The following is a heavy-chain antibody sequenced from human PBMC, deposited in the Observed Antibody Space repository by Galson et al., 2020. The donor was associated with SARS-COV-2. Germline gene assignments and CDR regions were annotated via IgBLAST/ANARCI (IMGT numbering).Heavy chain of an antibody. CDR2: IRYDGSNK. D-gene: IGHD5-12*01. V-gene: IGHV3-30*02. CDR3: AIFPADIVATMSH. Sequence: SLKISCAASGFTFSSYGMHWVRQAPGKGLEWVAFIRYDGSNKYYADSVKGRFTISRDNSKNTLYLQMNSLRAEDTAVYYCAIFPADIVATMSHWGQGTLVTVSS. J-gene: IGHJ4*02. CDR1: GFTFSSYG.